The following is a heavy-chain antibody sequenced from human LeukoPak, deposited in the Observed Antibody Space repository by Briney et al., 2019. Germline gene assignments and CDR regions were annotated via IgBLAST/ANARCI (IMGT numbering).Heavy chain of an antibody. V-gene: IGHV4-31*03. CDR1: GGSISSGGYC. J-gene: IGHJ4*02. CDR2: IYYSGST. Sequence: SETLSLTCTVSGGSISSGGYCWSWIRQHPGKGLEWIGYIYYSGSTYYNPSLKSRVTISVDTSKNQFSLKLSSVTAADTAVYYCATGLHSSGYGIDYWGQGTLVTVSS. D-gene: IGHD3-22*01. CDR3: ATGLHSSGYGIDY.